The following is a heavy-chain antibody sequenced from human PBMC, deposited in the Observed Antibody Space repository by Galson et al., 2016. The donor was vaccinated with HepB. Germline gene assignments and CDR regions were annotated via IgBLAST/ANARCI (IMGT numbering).Heavy chain of an antibody. CDR3: ARAFGYGDNGDFDY. Sequence: SLRLSCAASGFTFSSYNMNWVRQAPGKGLEWVSSISRSSSYIYYADSVKGRFTISRDNAKNSLYLQMNSLRAEDTAVYYCARAFGYGDNGDFDYWGQGTLVTVSS. D-gene: IGHD4-17*01. J-gene: IGHJ4*02. CDR1: GFTFSSYN. CDR2: ISRSSSYI. V-gene: IGHV3-21*01.